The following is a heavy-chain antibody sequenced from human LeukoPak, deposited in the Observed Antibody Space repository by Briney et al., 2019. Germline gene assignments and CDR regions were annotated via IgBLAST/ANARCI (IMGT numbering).Heavy chain of an antibody. CDR3: ARDFHRYYYDSSGYNAFDI. CDR2: ISGGST. J-gene: IGHJ3*02. Sequence: GGSLRLSCAASGFTVSSNEMSWVRQAPGKGLEWVSSISGGSTYYADSRKGRFTISRDNAKNSLYLQMNSLRAEDTAVYYCARDFHRYYYDSSGYNAFDIWGQGTMVTVSS. V-gene: IGHV3-38-3*01. CDR1: GFTVSSNE. D-gene: IGHD3-22*01.